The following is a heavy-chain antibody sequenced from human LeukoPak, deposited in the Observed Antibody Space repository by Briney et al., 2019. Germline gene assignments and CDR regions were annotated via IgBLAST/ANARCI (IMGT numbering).Heavy chain of an antibody. CDR2: ISAYSGNT. CDR1: GYTFTAYY. V-gene: IGHV1-18*04. CDR3: AISQGSYYDTSGYLGGDY. Sequence: ASVKVSCKTSGYTFTAYYIHWVRQAPGQGLEWMGWISAYSGNTNHAQKPQGRVTMTTETSTSTAYMELESLRSDDTAVYYCAISQGSYYDTSGYLGGDYWGQGTLVTVSS. D-gene: IGHD3-22*01. J-gene: IGHJ4*02.